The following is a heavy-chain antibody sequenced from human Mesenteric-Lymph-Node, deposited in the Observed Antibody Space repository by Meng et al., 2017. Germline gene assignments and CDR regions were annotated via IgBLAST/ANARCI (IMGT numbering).Heavy chain of an antibody. V-gene: IGHV4-34*01. CDR1: GWRFNGYY. Sequence: QAQLQQWGAGLLQPSETLSLTCGVSGWRFNGYYWSWIRQPPGKGLEWIAEINHSGSTNYNPSLKSRVTISVDTSKNQFSLKLSSVTAADTAVYYCARTIGGADIVVVPAAYYFDYWGQGTLVTVSS. D-gene: IGHD2-2*01. CDR3: ARTIGGADIVVVPAAYYFDY. J-gene: IGHJ4*02. CDR2: INHSGST.